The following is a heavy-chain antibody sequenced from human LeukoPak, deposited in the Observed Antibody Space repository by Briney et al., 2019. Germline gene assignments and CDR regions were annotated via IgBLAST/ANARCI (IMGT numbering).Heavy chain of an antibody. J-gene: IGHJ6*03. D-gene: IGHD3-3*02. CDR2: ISYDGSNK. V-gene: IGHV3-30*04. Sequence: GGSLRLSCAASGFTLSSYAMSWVRQGPGKGLEWVAIISYDGSNKYYADSVKGRFTISRDNSKNTLYLQMNSLRAEDTAVYYCARDLARSMDVWGKGTTVTVSS. CDR1: GFTLSSYA. CDR3: ARDLARSMDV.